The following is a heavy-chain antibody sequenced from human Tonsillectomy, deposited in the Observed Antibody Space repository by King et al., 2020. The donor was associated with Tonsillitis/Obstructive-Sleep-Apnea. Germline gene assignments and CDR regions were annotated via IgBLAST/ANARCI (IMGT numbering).Heavy chain of an antibody. CDR1: GYTFTKYA. V-gene: IGHV7-4-1*02. CDR3: ERPRPIGQGSYYFYGLDV. J-gene: IGHJ6*02. Sequence: QLVQSGSELKKPGASVKVSCKASGYTFTKYAMNWVRQAPGQGLEWMGWINTNTGNPTYGQGFTGRFVFSLDTSVSTAYVQISSLKAEDTAVYYCERPRPIGQGSYYFYGLDVWGQGTTVTVSS. CDR2: INTNTGNP.